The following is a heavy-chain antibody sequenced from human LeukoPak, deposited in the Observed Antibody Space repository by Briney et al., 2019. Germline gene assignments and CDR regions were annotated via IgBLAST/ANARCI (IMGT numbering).Heavy chain of an antibody. J-gene: IGHJ4*02. D-gene: IGHD6-19*01. V-gene: IGHV4-34*01. CDR2: INHRGST. CDR3: ARRGYSSGWYEWVY. Sequence: PSETLSLTCAVYGGSFSGYYWSWIRQPPGKGLEWIGEINHRGSTNYNPSLKSRVTISVDTSKNQFSLKLSSVTAADTAVYYCARRGYSSGWYEWVYWGQGTLVTVSS. CDR1: GGSFSGYY.